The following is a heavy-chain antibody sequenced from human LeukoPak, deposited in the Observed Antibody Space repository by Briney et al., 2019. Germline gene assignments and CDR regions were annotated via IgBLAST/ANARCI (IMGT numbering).Heavy chain of an antibody. CDR2: ISYDGSNK. J-gene: IGHJ6*02. V-gene: IGHV3-30-3*01. CDR1: GFTFSTYW. CDR3: AREGRGSYPLLPPYYYGMDV. D-gene: IGHD1-26*01. Sequence: GGSLRLSRAASGFTFSTYWMSWVRQAPGKGLEWVAVISYDGSNKYYADSVKGRFTISRDNSKNTLYLQMNSLRAEDTAVYYCAREGRGSYPLLPPYYYGMDVWGQGTTVTVSS.